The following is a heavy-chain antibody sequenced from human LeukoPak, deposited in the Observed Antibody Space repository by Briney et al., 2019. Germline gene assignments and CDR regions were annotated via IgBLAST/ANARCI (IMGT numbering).Heavy chain of an antibody. V-gene: IGHV4-61*02. CDR1: GGSISSGSYY. CDR3: ARVQGVYSSSSPYYYYYYMDV. J-gene: IGHJ6*03. Sequence: SETLSLTCTLSGGSISSGSYYWSWIRQPAGKGLEWLGRIYTSGRTNYNPSLKSRVAISVDTSKNQFSLKLSSVTAADTAVYYCARVQGVYSSSSPYYYYYYMDVWGKGTTVTVSS. CDR2: IYTSGRT. D-gene: IGHD6-6*01.